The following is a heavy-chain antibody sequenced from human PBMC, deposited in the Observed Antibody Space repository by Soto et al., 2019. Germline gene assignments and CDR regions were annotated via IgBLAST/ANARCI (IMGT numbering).Heavy chain of an antibody. D-gene: IGHD4-17*01. V-gene: IGHV3-33*06. Sequence: PGGSLRLSCAASGFTFSSYSMHWVRQAPGKGLEWVAAIWYTGSDKKYADSVKGRFTISRDNSEKTLYLQMNSLRAEDTAVYYCAKYYGDWTDLYYYGMDVWGQGTTVTVSS. J-gene: IGHJ6*02. CDR1: GFTFSSYS. CDR2: IWYTGSDK. CDR3: AKYYGDWTDLYYYGMDV.